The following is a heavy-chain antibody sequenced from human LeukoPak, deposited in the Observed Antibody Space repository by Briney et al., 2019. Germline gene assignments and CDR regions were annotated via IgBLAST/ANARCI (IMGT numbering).Heavy chain of an antibody. J-gene: IGHJ3*02. V-gene: IGHV3-23*01. CDR1: GFTFSSYA. D-gene: IGHD3-22*01. CDR2: ISGSGGST. Sequence: GGSLRLSCAASGFTFSSYAMSWVRQAPGKGLEWVSAISGSGGSTYYADSVKGRFTISRDSSKNTLYLQMNSLRAEDTAVYYCAKDPSYYYDSSGYYDAFDIWGQGTMVTVSS. CDR3: AKDPSYYYDSSGYYDAFDI.